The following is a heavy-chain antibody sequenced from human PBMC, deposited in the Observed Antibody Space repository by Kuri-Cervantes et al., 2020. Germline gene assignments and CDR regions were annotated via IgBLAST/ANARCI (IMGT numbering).Heavy chain of an antibody. CDR3: AKPGMTTDAFDI. J-gene: IGHJ3*02. CDR1: RFTFSSYS. D-gene: IGHD1-1*01. CDR2: ISNSGRYI. V-gene: IGHV3-21*01. Sequence: GESLKISCAASRFTFSSYSMNWVRQAPGKGLEWVSSISNSGRYIYYADSVQGRFTVSRDNAKNSLYLQMNSLRAEDTAVYYCAKPGMTTDAFDIWGQGTMVTVSS.